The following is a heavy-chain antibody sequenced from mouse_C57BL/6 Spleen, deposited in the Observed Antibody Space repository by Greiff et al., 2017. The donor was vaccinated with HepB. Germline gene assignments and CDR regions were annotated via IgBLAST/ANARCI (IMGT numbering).Heavy chain of an antibody. V-gene: IGHV5-12*01. J-gene: IGHJ2*01. D-gene: IGHD1-1*01. CDR1: GFTFSDYY. Sequence: EVKVVESGGGLVQPGGSLKLSCAASGFTFSDYYMYWVRQTPEKRLEWVAYISNGGGSTYYPDTVKGRFTISRDNAKNTQYLQMSLLKSEDTAMYYCARQYYGSPYYFDYWGQGTTLTVSS. CDR3: ARQYYGSPYYFDY. CDR2: ISNGGGST.